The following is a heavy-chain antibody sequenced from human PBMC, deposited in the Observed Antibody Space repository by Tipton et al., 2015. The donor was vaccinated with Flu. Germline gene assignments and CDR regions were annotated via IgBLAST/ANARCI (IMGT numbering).Heavy chain of an antibody. V-gene: IGHV1-18*01. Sequence: QVQLVQSGAEVKKPGASVKVSCKASGYTFTSYGISWVRQAPGHGLEWMGWISAYNGNTNYAQKLQGRVTMTTDTSTSTAYMELRSLRSDDTAVYYCARSRDITMVQGVSYGMDVWGQGTTVTVSS. D-gene: IGHD3-10*01. CDR3: ARSRDITMVQGVSYGMDV. CDR1: GYTFTSYG. CDR2: ISAYNGNT. J-gene: IGHJ6*02.